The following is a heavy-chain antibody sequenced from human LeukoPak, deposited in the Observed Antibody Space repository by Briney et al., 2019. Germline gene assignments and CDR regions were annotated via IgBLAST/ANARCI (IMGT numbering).Heavy chain of an antibody. J-gene: IGHJ4*02. CDR3: ARFSMIVALEGEER. D-gene: IGHD3-22*01. CDR1: GYTFTSYD. V-gene: IGHV1-8*01. CDR2: MNPNSGNT. Sequence: ASVKVSCKASGYTFTSYDIYWVRQGPEQGLEWMGWMNPNSGNTGYAQKFQGRVTMTRNTSISTAYMELSSLRSEDTAVYYCARFSMIVALEGEERWGQGTLVTVSS.